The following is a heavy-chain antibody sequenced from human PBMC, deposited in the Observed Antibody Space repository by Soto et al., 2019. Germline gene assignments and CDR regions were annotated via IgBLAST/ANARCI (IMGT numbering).Heavy chain of an antibody. CDR3: ARSSGYCSSTSCHYYGMDV. CDR2: IGWDDDK. D-gene: IGHD2-2*01. V-gene: IGHV2-70*01. J-gene: IGHJ6*02. CDR1: GFSLSTSGMC. Sequence: SGPTLVNPTQTLTLTCTFSGFSLSTSGMCVSWIRQPPGKALEWLALIGWDDDKYYSTSLKTRLTISKDTSKNQVVLTMTNMDPVDTATYYCARSSGYCSSTSCHYYGMDVWGQGTTVTVSS.